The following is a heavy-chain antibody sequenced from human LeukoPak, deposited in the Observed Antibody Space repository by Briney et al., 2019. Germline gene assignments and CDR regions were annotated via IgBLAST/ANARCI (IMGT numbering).Heavy chain of an antibody. J-gene: IGHJ3*02. Sequence: GASVKVSCKASGYTFTSYAMHWVRQAPGQRLEWMGWINAGNGNTKYSQKFQGRVTITRDTSASTAYMELSSLRSEDTAVYYCASLGDSSGGLPEAGAFDIWGQGTMVTVSS. D-gene: IGHD3-22*01. CDR3: ASLGDSSGGLPEAGAFDI. CDR1: GYTFTSYA. V-gene: IGHV1-3*01. CDR2: INAGNGNT.